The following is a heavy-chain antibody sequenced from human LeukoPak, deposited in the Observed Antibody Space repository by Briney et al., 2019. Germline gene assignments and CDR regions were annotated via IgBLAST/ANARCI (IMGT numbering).Heavy chain of an antibody. V-gene: IGHV3-30*04. D-gene: IGHD3-22*01. CDR1: GFTFRDYS. CDR3: ARRVYYYDTSPTLLGMGFDY. Sequence: GKSLRLSCAASGFTFRDYSLHWVRQAPGKGLQWVAVISNEGTHKYYTDSVKGRFTISRDNAKNSLYLQMNSLRAEDTALYYCARRVYYYDTSPTLLGMGFDYWGQGTLVTVSS. CDR2: ISNEGTHK. J-gene: IGHJ4*02.